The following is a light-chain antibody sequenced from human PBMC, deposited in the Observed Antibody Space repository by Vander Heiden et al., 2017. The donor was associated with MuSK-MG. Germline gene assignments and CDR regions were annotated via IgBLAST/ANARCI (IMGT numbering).Light chain of an antibody. J-gene: IGKJ3*01. V-gene: IGKV1-6*01. CDR2: SAS. Sequence: AIQMTYSPSCLSASVGDRVPITFRSSQGIRNDLGWYQQKPGKAPKLLIYSASNLQSGVPSRFSDSGSGTDFTLSISSRQPENFATYYCRQEDNCPFTFGHGTKVDIK. CDR1: QGIRND. CDR3: RQEDNCPFT.